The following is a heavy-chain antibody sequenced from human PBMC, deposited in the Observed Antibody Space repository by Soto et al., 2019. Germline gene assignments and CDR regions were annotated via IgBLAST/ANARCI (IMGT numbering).Heavy chain of an antibody. D-gene: IGHD3-10*01. Sequence: NPSETLSLTCTVSGGSISSGGYYWSWIRQHPGKGLEWIGYIYYSGSTYYNPSLKSRVTISVDTSKNQFSLKLSSVTAADTAVYYCARGHHNYGSGSYYRPTYNWFDPWGQGTLVTVSS. J-gene: IGHJ5*02. CDR3: ARGHHNYGSGSYYRPTYNWFDP. V-gene: IGHV4-31*03. CDR1: GGSISSGGYY. CDR2: IYYSGST.